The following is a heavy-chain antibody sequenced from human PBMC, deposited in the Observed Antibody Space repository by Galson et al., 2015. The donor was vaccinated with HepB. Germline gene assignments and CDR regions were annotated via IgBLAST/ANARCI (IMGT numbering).Heavy chain of an antibody. D-gene: IGHD5-24*01. V-gene: IGHV4-39*01. CDR3: AGGRRDGYRYSDY. Sequence: SETLSLTCTVSGGSISSSNYYWGWIRQPPGKGLEWIGSNFYSGSTYYNPSLKGRVTISVETSKNQLSLKVNSVTAADTAFDYCAGGRRDGYRYSDYWGQGTLVTVSS. CDR2: NFYSGST. CDR1: GGSISSSNYY. J-gene: IGHJ4*02.